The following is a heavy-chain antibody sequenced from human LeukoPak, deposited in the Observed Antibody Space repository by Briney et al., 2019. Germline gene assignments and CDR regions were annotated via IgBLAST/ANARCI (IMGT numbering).Heavy chain of an antibody. V-gene: IGHV3-48*04. CDR1: GFTFSSYS. Sequence: GGSLRLSCAASGFTFSSYSMNWVRQAPGKGLEWVSYISSSSSTIYSADSVKGRFTISRDNAKNSLYPQMTSLRADDTAVYYCARWSTDDAFDIWGQGTMVIVSS. CDR3: ARWSTDDAFDI. D-gene: IGHD2-15*01. J-gene: IGHJ3*02. CDR2: ISSSSSTI.